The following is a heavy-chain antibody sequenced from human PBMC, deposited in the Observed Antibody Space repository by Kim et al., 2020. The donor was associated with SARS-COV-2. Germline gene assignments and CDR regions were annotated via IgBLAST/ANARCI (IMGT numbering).Heavy chain of an antibody. CDR1: GGSFSGYY. CDR2: INHSGST. D-gene: IGHD3-22*01. J-gene: IGHJ6*02. V-gene: IGHV4-34*01. CDR3: AGLNKNHDSSGYYPYYGMDV. Sequence: SETLSLTCAVYGGSFSGYYWSWIRQPPGKGLEWIGEINHSGSTNYNPSLKSRVTISVDTSKNQFSLKLSSVTAADTAVYYCAGLNKNHDSSGYYPYYGMDVWGQGTTVTVSS.